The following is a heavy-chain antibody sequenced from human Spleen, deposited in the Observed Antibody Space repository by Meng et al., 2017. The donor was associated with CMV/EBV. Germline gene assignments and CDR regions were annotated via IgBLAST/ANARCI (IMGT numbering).Heavy chain of an antibody. Sequence: SVKVSCKASGGTFSSYAISWVRQAPGQGLEWMGGIIPIFGTANYTQKLQGRVTITTDESTSTAYMELSSLRSEDTAVYYCARDRDIVVVPAAIHYYGMDVWGQGTTVTVSS. CDR1: GGTFSSYA. J-gene: IGHJ6*02. V-gene: IGHV1-69*05. D-gene: IGHD2-2*01. CDR3: ARDRDIVVVPAAIHYYGMDV. CDR2: IIPIFGTA.